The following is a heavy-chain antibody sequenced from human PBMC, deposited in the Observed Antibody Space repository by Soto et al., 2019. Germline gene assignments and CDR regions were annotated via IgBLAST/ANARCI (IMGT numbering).Heavy chain of an antibody. J-gene: IGHJ6*02. Sequence: SETLSLTCTVSGGSISSSSYYWGWIRQPPGKGLEWIGSIYYSGSTYYNPSLRSRVTISVDTSKNQFSLKLSSVTAADTAVYYCARGTAAGGYYYYGMDVWGQGTTVTVSS. CDR2: IYYSGST. V-gene: IGHV4-39*01. D-gene: IGHD6-25*01. CDR3: ARGTAAGGYYYYGMDV. CDR1: GGSISSSSYY.